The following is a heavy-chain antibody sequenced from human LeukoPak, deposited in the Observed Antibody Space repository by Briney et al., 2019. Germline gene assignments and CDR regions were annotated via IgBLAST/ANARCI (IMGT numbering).Heavy chain of an antibody. Sequence: SQTLSLTCTVSGGSISSGDYYWSWIRQPPGKGLEWIGYIYYSGSTYYNPSLKSRVTISVDTSKNQFSLKLSSVTAADTAVYHCASPIAAPPGTMVRGPSEPFDYWGQGTLVTVSS. CDR3: ASPIAAPPGTMVRGPSEPFDY. CDR2: IYYSGST. J-gene: IGHJ4*02. CDR1: GGSISSGDYY. V-gene: IGHV4-30-4*08. D-gene: IGHD3-10*01.